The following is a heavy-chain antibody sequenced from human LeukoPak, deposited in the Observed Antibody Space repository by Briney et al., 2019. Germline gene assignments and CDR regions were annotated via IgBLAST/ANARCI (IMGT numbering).Heavy chain of an antibody. CDR1: GGSFSGYY. D-gene: IGHD6-13*01. J-gene: IGHJ4*02. Sequence: SETLSLTCAVYGGSFSGYYWSWIRQPPGKGLEWIGEINHSGSTNYNPSLKSRVTISVDTSRNQFSLKLSFVTAADTAVYYCAREKSGYSSSGDYWGQGTLVTVSS. CDR3: AREKSGYSSSGDY. CDR2: INHSGST. V-gene: IGHV4-34*01.